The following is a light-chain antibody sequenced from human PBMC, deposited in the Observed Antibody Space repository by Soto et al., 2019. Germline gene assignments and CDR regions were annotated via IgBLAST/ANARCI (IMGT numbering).Light chain of an antibody. CDR1: QSVSSSY. V-gene: IGKV3-20*01. CDR3: QQYAGLPYT. J-gene: IGKJ2*01. Sequence: EIVLTQSPGTLSLSPGERATLSCRASQSVSSSYLAWYQQKPGQAPRLLIYGASSRATGIPDRFSGSGSVTDFALTISRREPQDFAVYYCQQYAGLPYTFGQGTKLEIK. CDR2: GAS.